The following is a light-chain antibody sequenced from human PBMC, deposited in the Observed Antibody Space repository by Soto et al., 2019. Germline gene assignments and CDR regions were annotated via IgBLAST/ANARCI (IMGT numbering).Light chain of an antibody. V-gene: IGLV9-49*01. J-gene: IGLJ2*01. Sequence: QSVLTQPPSASASLGASVTLTCTLSSGYSNYKVDWYQQRPGKGPRFVMRVGTGGIVGSKGDGIPDRFSVLGSGLNRYLTIKNIQEGDESDSPCGADHGSGSNFVVFGGGTKLTVL. CDR3: GADHGSGSNFVV. CDR1: SGYSNYK. CDR2: VGTGGIVG.